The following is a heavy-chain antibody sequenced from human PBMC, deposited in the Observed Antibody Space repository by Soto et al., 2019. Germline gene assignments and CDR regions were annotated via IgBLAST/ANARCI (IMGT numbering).Heavy chain of an antibody. J-gene: IGHJ3*02. D-gene: IGHD6-13*01. CDR2: IYWDDDK. V-gene: IGHV2-5*02. Sequence: QITLKESGPTLVKPTQTLTLTCTFSGFSLSTSGVGVGWIRQPPGKALEWLALIYWDDDKRYSPSLKSRLTLTKDTSKIQVVLTMTNMDPVDTATYYCAHRRIAAAINAFDIWGQGTMVTVSS. CDR1: GFSLSTSGVG. CDR3: AHRRIAAAINAFDI.